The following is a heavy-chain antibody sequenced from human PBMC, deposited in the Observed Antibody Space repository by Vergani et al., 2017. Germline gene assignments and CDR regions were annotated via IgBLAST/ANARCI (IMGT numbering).Heavy chain of an antibody. J-gene: IGHJ3*02. D-gene: IGHD3-10*01. CDR2: IDPSDSYT. CDR1: GYSFTSYW. V-gene: IGHV5-10-1*01. CDR3: ARLNRPNYYGSGTHTAFDI. Sequence: EVQLVQSGAEVKKPGESLRISCKGSGYSFTSYWISWVRQMPGKGLEWMGRIDPSDSYTNYSPSFQGHVTISADKSSSTAYLQWSSQKASDTAMYYCARLNRPNYYGSGTHTAFDIWGQGTMVTVSS.